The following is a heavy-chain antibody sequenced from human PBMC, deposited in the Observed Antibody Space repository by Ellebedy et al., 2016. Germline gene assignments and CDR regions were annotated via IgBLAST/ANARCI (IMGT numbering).Heavy chain of an antibody. J-gene: IGHJ6*02. CDR2: VDPNDAYS. CDR1: GYSFTDSW. D-gene: IGHD3-3*01. V-gene: IGHV5-10-1*01. Sequence: GESLKISCKASGYSFTDSWISWVRQMPGKGLEWMGRVDPNDAYSDYSPSFQSHVTFSADKSISTAYLQWSSLKASDTAIYYCARANYDFWSAHPRGAGGLDVWGQGTTVTVSS. CDR3: ARANYDFWSAHPRGAGGLDV.